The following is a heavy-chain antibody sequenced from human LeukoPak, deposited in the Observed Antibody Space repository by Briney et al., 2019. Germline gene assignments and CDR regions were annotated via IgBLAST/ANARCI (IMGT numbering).Heavy chain of an antibody. J-gene: IGHJ4*02. CDR3: ASQDYDILTGYYFDY. D-gene: IGHD3-9*01. CDR2: IKPDGSEG. Sequence: GGSLRLSCAASGFTFSSSWMTWVRQAPGKGLEWVATIKPDGSEGSYVDSVKGRFTISRDNAKNSLFLQMISLRAEDTAVYYCASQDYDILTGYYFDYWGQGTLVTVSS. V-gene: IGHV3-7*02. CDR1: GFTFSSSW.